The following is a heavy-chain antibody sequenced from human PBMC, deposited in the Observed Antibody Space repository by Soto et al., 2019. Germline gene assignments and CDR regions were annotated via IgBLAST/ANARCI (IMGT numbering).Heavy chain of an antibody. CDR3: ARINSGSYMKDY. J-gene: IGHJ4*02. D-gene: IGHD1-26*01. CDR2: ISAYNGNT. CDR1: GYTFTSYG. Sequence: SSVKVSCKASGYTFTSYGISWVRQAPGQGLEWMGWISAYNGNTNYAQKLQGRVTMTTDTSTSTAYMELRSLRSDDTAVYYCARINSGSYMKDYWGQGPLVTVSS. V-gene: IGHV1-18*01.